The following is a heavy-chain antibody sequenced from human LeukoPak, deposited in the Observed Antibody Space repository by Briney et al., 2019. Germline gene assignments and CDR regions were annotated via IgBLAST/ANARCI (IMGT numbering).Heavy chain of an antibody. D-gene: IGHD3-10*01. CDR3: AKDSYNGMPDAYGSGSY. CDR1: GFTFSSYA. V-gene: IGHV3-23*01. Sequence: GGSLRLSCAASGFTFSSYAMSWVRQAPGKGLEWVSAISGSGGSTYYADSVKGRFTISRDNSKNTLYLQMNSLRAEDTAVYYCAKDSYNGMPDAYGSGSYWGQGTLVTVSS. CDR2: ISGSGGST. J-gene: IGHJ4*02.